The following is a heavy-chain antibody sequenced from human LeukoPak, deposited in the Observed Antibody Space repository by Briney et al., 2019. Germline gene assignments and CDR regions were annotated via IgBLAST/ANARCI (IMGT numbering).Heavy chain of an antibody. J-gene: IGHJ6*02. CDR3: AKESSIAARPVYYYGMDV. CDR2: IRGTDGYT. D-gene: IGHD6-6*01. Sequence: GGSLRLSCAASGFTFNIYAMSWIRQAPGKGLEWLSTIRGTDGYTYYADSVKGRFTISRDNSKNTLYLQMNSLRAEDTAVYYCAKESSIAARPVYYYGMDVWGQGTTVTVSS. V-gene: IGHV3-23*01. CDR1: GFTFNIYA.